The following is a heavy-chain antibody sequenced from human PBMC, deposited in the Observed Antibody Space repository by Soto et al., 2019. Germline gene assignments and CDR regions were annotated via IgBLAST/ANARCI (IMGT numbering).Heavy chain of an antibody. CDR3: DVGAESIAARRGVGYYGGMAV. CDR2: IIPIFGTA. Sequence: QVQLVQSGAEVTKPGSSVKVSCKASGGTFSSYAISWVRQAPGQELEWMGGIIPIFGTANYAQKSQGTVMLTAAEHTRPAYMGQGSLRSEATAVFYCDVGAESIAARRGVGYYGGMAVWGQGTTVTVSS. CDR1: GGTFSSYA. D-gene: IGHD6-6*01. V-gene: IGHV1-69*01. J-gene: IGHJ6*02.